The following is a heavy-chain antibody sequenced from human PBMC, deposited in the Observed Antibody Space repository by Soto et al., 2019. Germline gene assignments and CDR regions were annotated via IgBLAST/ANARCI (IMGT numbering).Heavy chain of an antibody. D-gene: IGHD2-15*01. V-gene: IGHV1-3*01. CDR3: ARGPGGPDGLGDY. CDR1: GYTFTSYA. J-gene: IGHJ4*02. CDR2: INAGNGNT. Sequence: QVQLVQSGAEVKKPGASVKVSCKASGYTFTSYAMHWVRQAPGQRLEWMGWINAGNGNTKYSQKLQGRVTITRDTSASTAYMELSSLRSEDTAVYYCARGPGGPDGLGDYWCQGTLVTVSS.